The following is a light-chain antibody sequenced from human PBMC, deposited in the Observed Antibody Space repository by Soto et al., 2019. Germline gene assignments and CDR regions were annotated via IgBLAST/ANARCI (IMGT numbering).Light chain of an antibody. J-gene: IGKJ1*01. CDR3: QQYNFWPRT. CDR1: ESVNSN. V-gene: IGKV3D-15*01. CDR2: AAS. Sequence: TQSPAILSVSPGEIGSLSCRASESVNSNLAWYQQKPGQPPRLLSYAASTRATDIPARFSGSGSGTEFTLTISSLQSEDFAVYYCQQYNFWPRTFGQGTKVEIK.